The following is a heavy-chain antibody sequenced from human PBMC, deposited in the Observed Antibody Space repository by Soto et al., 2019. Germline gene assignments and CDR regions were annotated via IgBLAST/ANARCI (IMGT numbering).Heavy chain of an antibody. CDR3: ARGGSSDWQVALDI. D-gene: IGHD6-19*01. V-gene: IGHV4-34*01. J-gene: IGHJ3*02. CDR2: IKHSGSS. Sequence: SETLSLTCAGHPVSFRPYYWNWISQSPGKGLEWIGKIKHSGSSNYNPSLRSRVSISMDMSKNQLSLKLSSVTAADTAVYYCARGGSSDWQVALDIWGQGTRVNVS. CDR1: PVSFRPYY.